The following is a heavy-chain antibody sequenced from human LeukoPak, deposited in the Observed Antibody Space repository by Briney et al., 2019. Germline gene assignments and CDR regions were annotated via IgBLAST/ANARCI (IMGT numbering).Heavy chain of an antibody. Sequence: GGSLRPSCAASGFTFSSYGMHWVRQAPGKGLEWVAVISYDGSNKYYADSVKGRFTISRDNSKNTLYLQMNSLRAEDTAVYYCAKDLGYSDYWGQGTLVTVSS. J-gene: IGHJ4*02. CDR3: AKDLGYSDY. CDR1: GFTFSSYG. V-gene: IGHV3-30*18. CDR2: ISYDGSNK.